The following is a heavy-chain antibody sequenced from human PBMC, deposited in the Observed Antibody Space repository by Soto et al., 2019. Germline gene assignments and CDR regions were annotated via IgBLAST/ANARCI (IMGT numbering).Heavy chain of an antibody. D-gene: IGHD1-26*01. V-gene: IGHV2-5*02. J-gene: IGHJ4*02. Sequence: QITLKESGPPLVKPTQTLTLTCTFSGFSLSTNGVGVGWIRQPPGKALEWLALIYWDGDKRYSPSLKIRLTITKDTSKNQVVLTMTNMDPVDTATYYCAHRRGAYYFDFWGLGTLVTVSS. CDR2: IYWDGDK. CDR3: AHRRGAYYFDF. CDR1: GFSLSTNGVG.